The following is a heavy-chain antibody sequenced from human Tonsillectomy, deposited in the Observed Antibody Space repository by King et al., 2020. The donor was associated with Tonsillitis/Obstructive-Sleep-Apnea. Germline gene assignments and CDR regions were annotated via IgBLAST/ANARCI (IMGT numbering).Heavy chain of an antibody. CDR3: ASGYCSGGSCPHYYYMDV. J-gene: IGHJ6*03. D-gene: IGHD2-15*01. V-gene: IGHV3-53*01. Sequence: VQLVESGGGLIQPGGSLRLSCAASGFTVSNNYMSWVRQAPGKGLEWVSVIYSGGSTFYADSVKGRLTISRDNSKNTVYLQMNGLGAEDTAVYYCASGYCSGGSCPHYYYMDVWGRGTTVTVS. CDR2: IYSGGST. CDR1: GFTVSNNY.